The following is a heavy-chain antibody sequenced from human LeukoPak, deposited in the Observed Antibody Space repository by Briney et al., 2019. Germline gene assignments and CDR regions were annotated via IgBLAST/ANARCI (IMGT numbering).Heavy chain of an antibody. CDR3: GLRPPSGRYSHFDY. CDR2: IYHSGST. D-gene: IGHD1-26*01. J-gene: IGHJ4*02. CDR1: GYSISSGYY. Sequence: PSETLSLTCTVSGYSISSGYYWGWIRQPPGKGLEWIGSIYHSGSTYYNPSLKSRVTISVDTSKNQFSLKLSSVTAADTAVYYCGLRPPSGRYSHFDYWGQGTLVTVSS. V-gene: IGHV4-38-2*02.